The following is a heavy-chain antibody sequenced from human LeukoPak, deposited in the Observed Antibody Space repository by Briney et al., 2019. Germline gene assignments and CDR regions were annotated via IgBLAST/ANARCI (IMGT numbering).Heavy chain of an antibody. Sequence: GGSLRLSCAASGFTFSSYAMSWVRQAPGKGLEWVSLIGGDGGTTYYAISVRGRFTISRDNSENTLYLQMNGLRAEDTAVYYCARGLNVNWFDPWGQGTLVIVSS. V-gene: IGHV3-23*01. CDR1: GFTFSSYA. CDR3: ARGLNVNWFDP. J-gene: IGHJ5*02. CDR2: IGGDGGTT. D-gene: IGHD3-10*01.